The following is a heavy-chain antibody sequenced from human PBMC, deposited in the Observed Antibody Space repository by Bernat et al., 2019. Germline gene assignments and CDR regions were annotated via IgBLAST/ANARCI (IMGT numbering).Heavy chain of an antibody. V-gene: IGHV1-18*01. J-gene: IGHJ4*02. CDR1: GYTFTSYG. D-gene: IGHD1-1*01. CDR2: ISAYKGNT. Sequence: QVQLVQSGAEVMKPGASVKVSCKASGYTFTSYGISWVRQAPGQGLECMGWISAYKGNTNYAQKLQGRVTMTTDTSTSTAYMELRSLRSDDTAVYYCARDYKLPPTTLHDYWGQGTLVTVSS. CDR3: ARDYKLPPTTLHDY.